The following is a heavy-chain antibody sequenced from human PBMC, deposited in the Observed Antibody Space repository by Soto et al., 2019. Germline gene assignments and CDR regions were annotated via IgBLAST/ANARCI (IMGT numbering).Heavy chain of an antibody. CDR2: ICNSGGST. V-gene: IGHV3-23*01. Sequence: EVQLLESGGGLVQPGGSLRLSCAASGFTFGNYAMNWVRQAPGKGLQWVSGICNSGGSTYYADSVKGRFTISRDNSNNTLYLQLNSVRAEDTALYYCAKNRHWNYGAPREFDSWGQGTLVTVSS. CDR3: AKNRHWNYGAPREFDS. J-gene: IGHJ4*02. D-gene: IGHD1-7*01. CDR1: GFTFGNYA.